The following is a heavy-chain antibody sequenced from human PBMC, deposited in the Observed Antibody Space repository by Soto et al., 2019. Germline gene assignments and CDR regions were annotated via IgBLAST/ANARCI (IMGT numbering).Heavy chain of an antibody. CDR1: GFTFSDYY. CDR3: ARGGVRGTTSRGQVYN. V-gene: IGHV3-11*06. Sequence: QVQVVESGGGLVKPGGSLRLSCAASGFTFSDYYMNWIRQAPGQGLEWVSYISSSSDYTKYADSVKGRCTIPRDNAKSTLYLQMNSLRAEDTAVYYWARGGVRGTTSRGQVYNWGQGTLVTVSS. D-gene: IGHD1-7*01. J-gene: IGHJ4*02. CDR2: ISSSSDYT.